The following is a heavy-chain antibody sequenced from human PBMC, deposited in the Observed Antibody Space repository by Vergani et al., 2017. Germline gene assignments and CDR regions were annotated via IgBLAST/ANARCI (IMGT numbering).Heavy chain of an antibody. CDR1: GYTFTSYS. J-gene: IGHJ4*02. Sequence: VQLVPSGAAVKKPGDSVKVFCQASGYTFTSYSMLLVRPAPGQGLEWMGIINPSGGSTSYAQKFQGRVTMTRDTSTSTVYMELSSLRSEDTAVYYCTRGWYYESIAYWAYWGQGTLVTVSS. D-gene: IGHD3-22*01. CDR3: TRGWYYESIAYWAY. V-gene: IGHV1-46*03. CDR2: INPSGGST.